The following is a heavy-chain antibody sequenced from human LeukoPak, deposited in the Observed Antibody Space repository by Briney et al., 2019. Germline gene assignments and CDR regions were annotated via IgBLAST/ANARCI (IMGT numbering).Heavy chain of an antibody. J-gene: IGHJ4*02. CDR1: GGSIRSYY. Sequence: KPSETLSLTCTVSGGSIRSYYWSWIRQPPGKGLEWIGYIHYSGSTNYNPSLKSRVSMSVDTSKYQFSLKLSSVAAADTAVYYCARDRGIAAAGTDWGQGTLVTVSS. V-gene: IGHV4-59*01. D-gene: IGHD6-13*01. CDR3: ARDRGIAAAGTD. CDR2: IHYSGST.